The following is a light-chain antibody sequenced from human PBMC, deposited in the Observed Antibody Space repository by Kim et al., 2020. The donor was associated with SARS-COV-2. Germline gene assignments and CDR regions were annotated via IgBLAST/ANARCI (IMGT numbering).Light chain of an antibody. Sequence: SSELTQDPAVSVALGQTVRITCQGDSLRSYYATWYQQKPGQAPIVVIYGKTNRPSGIPDRFSGSRSGNTASLTITGTQAGDEADYYCNSRDSTDNVVFGG. V-gene: IGLV3-19*01. CDR3: NSRDSTDNVV. CDR1: SLRSYY. J-gene: IGLJ2*01. CDR2: GKT.